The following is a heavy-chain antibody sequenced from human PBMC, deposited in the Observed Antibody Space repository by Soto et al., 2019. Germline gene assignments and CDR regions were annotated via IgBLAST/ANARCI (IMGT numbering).Heavy chain of an antibody. CDR3: AREVAGPYSFDY. CDR2: IYYSGST. Sequence: QVQLQESGPGLVKPSQTLSLTCTVSGGSISSGGYYWSWIRQHPGKGLEWIGYIYYSGSTYYNPSLTLRGTISADASMNQCALKLSAVTAADTAVYYCAREVAGPYSFDYWGQGTLVTVSS. J-gene: IGHJ4*02. CDR1: GGSISSGGYY. D-gene: IGHD6-19*01. V-gene: IGHV4-31*03.